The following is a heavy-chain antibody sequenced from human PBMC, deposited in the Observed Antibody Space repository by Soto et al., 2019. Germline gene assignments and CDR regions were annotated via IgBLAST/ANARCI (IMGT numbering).Heavy chain of an antibody. D-gene: IGHD3-16*02. J-gene: IGHJ5*02. V-gene: IGHV3-7*03. CDR1: GFRFRDYW. Sequence: PGGSLRLSCAVSGFRFRDYWLSWVRQAPGKGLEWVANKKQDESDKCYVDSVKGRFTISRDNAKNALYLQMNSRRDKDTAVFYCAAYCYTMTWTHFQGYSWGQGTQVTV. CDR2: KKQDESDK. CDR3: AAYCYTMTWTHFQGYS.